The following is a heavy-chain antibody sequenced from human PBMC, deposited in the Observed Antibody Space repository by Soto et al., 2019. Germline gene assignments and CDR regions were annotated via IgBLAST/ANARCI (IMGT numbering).Heavy chain of an antibody. Sequence: LXLSCAASGFTFSSYSMNWVRQAPGKGLEWVSYISSSSSTIYYADSVKGRFTISRDNAKNSLYLQMNSLRDEDTAVYYCARFPTGSYCYYYYGMDVWGQGTTVTVSS. V-gene: IGHV3-48*02. CDR1: GFTFSSYS. CDR2: ISSSSSTI. J-gene: IGHJ6*02. D-gene: IGHD3-9*01. CDR3: ARFPTGSYCYYYYGMDV.